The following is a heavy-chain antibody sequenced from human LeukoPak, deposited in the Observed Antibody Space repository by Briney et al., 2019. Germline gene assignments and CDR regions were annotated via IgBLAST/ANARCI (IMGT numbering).Heavy chain of an antibody. CDR1: GFTVITND. D-gene: IGHD1-14*01. J-gene: IGHJ4*02. CDR3: ARGVEPLAANTLAY. Sequence: GGSLRLSCTASGFTVITNDMTWVRQAPGKGLEWLSVLYSDGNTKYADSVQGRFTISRDNSKNPLYLEMNSLSPDDTAVYYCARGVEPLAANTLAYWGQGTLVTVSS. CDR2: LYSDGNT. V-gene: IGHV3-53*01.